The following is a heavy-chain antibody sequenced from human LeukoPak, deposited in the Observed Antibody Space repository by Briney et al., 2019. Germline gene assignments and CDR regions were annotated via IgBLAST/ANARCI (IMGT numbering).Heavy chain of an antibody. D-gene: IGHD2-2*03. CDR2: IYTSGST. CDR3: ARDLVDVVVVPAATYYYYYYMDV. V-gene: IGHV4-4*07. CDR1: GGSISSYY. Sequence: SGTLSLTCTVSGGSISSYYWSWIRQPAGKALEWIGRIYTSGSTNYNPSLKSRVTMSVDTSKNQFSLKLSSVTAADTAVYYCARDLVDVVVVPAATYYYYYYMDVWGKGTTVTVSS. J-gene: IGHJ6*03.